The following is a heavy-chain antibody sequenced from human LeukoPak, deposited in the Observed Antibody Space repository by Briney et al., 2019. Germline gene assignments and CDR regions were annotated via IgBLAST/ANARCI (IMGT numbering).Heavy chain of an antibody. D-gene: IGHD3-3*01. V-gene: IGHV3-66*01. Sequence: GGSLRLSCAASGFTVSSNYMSWVRQAPGKGLEWVSVIYSGGSTYYADSGKGRFTISRDNSKNTLYLQMNSLRAEDTAVYYCARVQTIFGVVIRSDYWGQGTLVTVSS. CDR1: GFTVSSNY. CDR2: IYSGGST. CDR3: ARVQTIFGVVIRSDY. J-gene: IGHJ4*02.